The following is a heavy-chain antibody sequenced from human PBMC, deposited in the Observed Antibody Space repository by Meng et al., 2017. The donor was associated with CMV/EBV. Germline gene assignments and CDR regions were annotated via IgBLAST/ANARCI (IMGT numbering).Heavy chain of an antibody. CDR3: ARDSDHRGFDY. Sequence: QVQLVESGXXXXXPXRSXRLSCAASGFTFSSYAMHWVRQAPGKGLEWVAVISYDGSNKYYADSVKGRFTISRDNSKNTLYLQMNSLRAEDTAVYYCARDSDHRGFDYWGQGTLFTVSS. V-gene: IGHV3-30-3*01. J-gene: IGHJ4*02. CDR2: ISYDGSNK. CDR1: GFTFSSYA.